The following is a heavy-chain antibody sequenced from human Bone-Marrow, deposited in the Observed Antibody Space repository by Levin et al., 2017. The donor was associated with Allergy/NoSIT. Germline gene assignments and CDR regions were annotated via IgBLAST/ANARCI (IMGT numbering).Heavy chain of an antibody. CDR3: ANSGGSDSFDI. Sequence: SCTVSGGSISSGNYAWSWIRQPQGQGLEWIGYIYRSGSTYYNPSLRSRVTISLDRSKNQFSLNLTSVTAADTAVYYCANSGGSDSFDIWGQGTMVTVSS. CDR1: GGSISSGNYA. J-gene: IGHJ3*02. D-gene: IGHD5-12*01. CDR2: IYRSGST. V-gene: IGHV4-30-2*01.